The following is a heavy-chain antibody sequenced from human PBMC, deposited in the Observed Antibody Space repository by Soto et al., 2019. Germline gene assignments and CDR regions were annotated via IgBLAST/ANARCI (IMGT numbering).Heavy chain of an antibody. CDR1: GYTFTGYY. J-gene: IGHJ6*02. Sequence: ASVKVSCKASGYTFTGYYVHWVRQAPGQGLEWMGWINPNSGDTYLAQRFQGRVTMNRDTSIGTAYMELRGLTSDDTAEYYCAKGGAIAAAGTRVYLSNAMDVWGQGTTVTVSS. V-gene: IGHV1-2*02. CDR2: INPNSGDT. D-gene: IGHD6-13*01. CDR3: AKGGAIAAAGTRVYLSNAMDV.